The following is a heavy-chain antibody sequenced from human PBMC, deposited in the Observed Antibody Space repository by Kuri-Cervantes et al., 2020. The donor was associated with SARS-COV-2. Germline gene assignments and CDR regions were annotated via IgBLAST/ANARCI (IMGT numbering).Heavy chain of an antibody. Sequence: ASVKVSCKASGYLFNSYGITWVRQAPGQGLEWMGWVSPHNGNTLYTQKLQGRLTMSTDISTSTAYMEMRSLRSDDTAVYYCARGLRSGSGSAYFDYYGMDVWGQGTTVTVSS. CDR3: ARGLRSGSGSAYFDYYGMDV. D-gene: IGHD3-10*01. CDR1: GYLFNSYG. V-gene: IGHV1-18*01. J-gene: IGHJ6*02. CDR2: VSPHNGNT.